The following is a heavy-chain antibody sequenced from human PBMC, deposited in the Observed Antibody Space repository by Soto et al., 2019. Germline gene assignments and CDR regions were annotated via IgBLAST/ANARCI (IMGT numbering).Heavy chain of an antibody. CDR3: ARHAGGSYSYYYYGMDV. CDR1: GYSFTSYW. CDR2: IDPSDSYT. D-gene: IGHD1-26*01. J-gene: IGHJ6*02. Sequence: PGESLKISCKGSGYSFTSYWISWVRQIPGKGLEWMGRIDPSDSYTNYSPSFQGHVTISADKSISTAYPQWSSLKASDTAMYYCARHAGGSYSYYYYGMDVWGQGTTVTVSS. V-gene: IGHV5-10-1*01.